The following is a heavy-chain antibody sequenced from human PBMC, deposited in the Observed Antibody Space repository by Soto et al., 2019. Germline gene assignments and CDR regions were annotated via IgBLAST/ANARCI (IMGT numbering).Heavy chain of an antibody. CDR1: GFTLTNAW. Sequence: EVQLVESGGGLVKPGGPLRISCAASGFTLTNAWMSWVRQAPGKGLEWVGRIGSKSAGGTTDYAAPVKGRFTISRDDSKNTLYLQMNSLKTEDTGVYYCTTRIAGGQGTRVTVSS. D-gene: IGHD2-15*01. CDR3: TTRIA. J-gene: IGHJ4*02. V-gene: IGHV3-15*04. CDR2: IGSKSAGGTT.